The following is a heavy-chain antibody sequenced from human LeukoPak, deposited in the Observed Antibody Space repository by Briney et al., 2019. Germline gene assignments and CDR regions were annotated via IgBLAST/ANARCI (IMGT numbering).Heavy chain of an antibody. D-gene: IGHD6-13*01. CDR2: IKQDGSEK. CDR1: EFIFSGYW. Sequence: GGSLRLSCAASEFIFSGYWMNWVRQAPGKGLEWVANIKQDGSEKQYVDSVRGRFTISRDNAKNSLYLQMNSLRVEDTAVYYCARDSFVGAADYWGQGTLVTVSS. V-gene: IGHV3-7*01. J-gene: IGHJ4*02. CDR3: ARDSFVGAADY.